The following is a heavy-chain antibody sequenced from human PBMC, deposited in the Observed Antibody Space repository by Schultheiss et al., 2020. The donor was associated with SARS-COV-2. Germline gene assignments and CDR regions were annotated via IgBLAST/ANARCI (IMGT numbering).Heavy chain of an antibody. J-gene: IGHJ3*02. CDR2: ISGSGGST. D-gene: IGHD3-3*01. Sequence: GGSLRLSCAASGFTFSSYAMSWVRQAPGKGLEWVSAISGSGGSTYYADSVKGRFTISRDNSKNTLYLQMNSLRAEDTAVYYCARVSLWRWSGYTDALGIWGQGTMVTVSS. V-gene: IGHV3-23*01. CDR1: GFTFSSYA. CDR3: ARVSLWRWSGYTDALGI.